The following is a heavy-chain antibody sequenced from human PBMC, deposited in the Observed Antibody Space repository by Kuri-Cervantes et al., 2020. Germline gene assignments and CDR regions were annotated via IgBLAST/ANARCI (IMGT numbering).Heavy chain of an antibody. CDR3: ARLGATWDDY. CDR2: ISYDGSNK. CDR1: GFTFSSYA. V-gene: IGHV3-30-3*01. D-gene: IGHD3-10*01. Sequence: GGSLRLSCAASGFTFSSYAMHWVRQAPGKGLEWVAVISYDGSNKYYADSVKGRFTVSRDNAKKSLFLQMNSLSADDTAVYYCARLGATWDDYWGQGTLVTVSS. J-gene: IGHJ4*02.